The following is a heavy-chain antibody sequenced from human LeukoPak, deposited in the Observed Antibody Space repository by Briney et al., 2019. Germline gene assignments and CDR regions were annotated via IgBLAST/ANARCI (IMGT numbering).Heavy chain of an antibody. CDR2: ISGSGGST. J-gene: IGHJ3*02. V-gene: IGHV3-23*01. D-gene: IGHD3-22*01. CDR3: AKGERYYSDTLTAFDI. Sequence: GGSLRLSCAASGFTFSSYAMSWVRQAPGKGLEWVSAISGSGGSTYYADSVKGRFTISRDNSKNTLYLQMNSLRAEDTAVYYCAKGERYYSDTLTAFDIWGQGTMVTVSS. CDR1: GFTFSSYA.